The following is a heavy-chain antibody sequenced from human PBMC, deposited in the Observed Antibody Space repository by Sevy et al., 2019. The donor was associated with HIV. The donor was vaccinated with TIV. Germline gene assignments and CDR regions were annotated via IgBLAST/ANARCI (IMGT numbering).Heavy chain of an antibody. CDR1: GFTFSNAW. D-gene: IGHD1-26*01. V-gene: IGHV3-15*01. CDR3: TTAAGGGYYYGMDV. Sequence: GGSLRLSCAASGFTFSNAWMSWVRQAPGKGLEWVGRIKSKTDGGTTDNAAPVKGRFTISRDDSKNTLYLQMNSLKTEDTAVYYCTTAAGGGYYYGMDVWGQGTTVTVSS. CDR2: IKSKTDGGTT. J-gene: IGHJ6*02.